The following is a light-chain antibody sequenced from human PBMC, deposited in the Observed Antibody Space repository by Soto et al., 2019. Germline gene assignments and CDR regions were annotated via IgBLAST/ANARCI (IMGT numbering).Light chain of an antibody. CDR1: QSVSSN. J-gene: IGKJ5*01. CDR3: QQYNNWPSIT. V-gene: IGKV3-15*01. CDR2: GAS. Sequence: EIVMTQSPATLSVSPWERATLSCRASQSVSSNLAWSQQKPGQAPRLLISGASTRATGIPARFSGSGSGTEFTLTISSLQSEDFAVYYCQQYNNWPSITFGQGTRLEIK.